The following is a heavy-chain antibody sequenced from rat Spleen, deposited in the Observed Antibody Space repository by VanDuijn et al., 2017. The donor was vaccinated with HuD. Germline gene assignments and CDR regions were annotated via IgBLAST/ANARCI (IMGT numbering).Heavy chain of an antibody. CDR1: GFTFSDYN. CDR3: SRQDNNYYYFDF. V-gene: IGHV5-22*01. J-gene: IGHJ1*01. CDR2: ITYEGSST. Sequence: EVQLVESGGGLVQPGRSLKLSCAASGFTFSDYNMAWVRQAPKKGLEWVTTITYEGSSTYYGDSVKGRFTISRDNAKSTLYLQMNSLRSEDTATYFCSRQDNNYYYFDFWGPGTMVTVSS. D-gene: IGHD1-10*01.